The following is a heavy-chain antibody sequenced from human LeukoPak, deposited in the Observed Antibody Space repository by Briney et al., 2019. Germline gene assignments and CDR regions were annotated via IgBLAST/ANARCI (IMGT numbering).Heavy chain of an antibody. V-gene: IGHV1-24*01. CDR2: FYPEDGET. CDR1: GYTLTELS. J-gene: IGHJ5*02. CDR3: TTTVPEYSDSYIPET. Sequence: ASVQVSCKGSGYTLTELSVHWVRQAPAKGLEWMGGFYPEDGETIYSQKFQGRVTMTEDTSIDTAYMELSSLRSEDTAVYYCTTTVPEYSDSYIPETWGQGTLVTVSS. D-gene: IGHD5-12*01.